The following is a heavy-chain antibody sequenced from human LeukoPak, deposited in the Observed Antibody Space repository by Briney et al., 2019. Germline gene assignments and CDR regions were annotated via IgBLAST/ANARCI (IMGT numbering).Heavy chain of an antibody. D-gene: IGHD3-16*01. CDR1: GFTFGDYA. CDR3: AKDTTSVRYVWGSSPAFDY. V-gene: IGHV3-49*04. J-gene: IGHJ4*02. CDR2: IRSKAYGGTT. Sequence: GRSLRLSCTASGFTFGDYAMSWVRQAPGKGLEWVGFIRSKAYGGTTEYAASVKGRFTISRDDSKSIAYLQMNSLKTEDTAVYYCAKDTTSVRYVWGSSPAFDYWGQGTLVTVSS.